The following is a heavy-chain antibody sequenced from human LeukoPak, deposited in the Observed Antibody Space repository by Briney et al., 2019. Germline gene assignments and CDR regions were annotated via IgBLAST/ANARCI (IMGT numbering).Heavy chain of an antibody. CDR3: AKSFSVGYSSGWYVAAYYFDY. CDR1: GFTFSSYA. Sequence: GSLRLSCAASGFTFSSYAMSWVRQAPGKGLEWVSAISGSGGSTYYADSVKGRFTISRDNSRNTLHLQMNSLRDEDTAVYYCAKSFSVGYSSGWYVAAYYFDYWGQGTLVTVSS. J-gene: IGHJ4*02. CDR2: ISGSGGST. V-gene: IGHV3-23*01. D-gene: IGHD6-19*01.